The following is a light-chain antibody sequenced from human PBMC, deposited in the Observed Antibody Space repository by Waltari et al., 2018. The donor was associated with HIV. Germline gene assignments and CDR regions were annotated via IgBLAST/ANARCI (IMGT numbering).Light chain of an antibody. CDR1: QSVSSN. CDR3: QQYNNWFMYT. CDR2: GAS. J-gene: IGKJ2*01. V-gene: IGKV3-15*01. Sequence: EIVMTQSPATLSVSPGERATLSCRASQSVSSNLAWYQQKPGQAPMILIYGASTRATGIPARFSGIGSGTEFTLTISSLQSEDFAVYYCQQYNNWFMYTFGQGTKLEIK.